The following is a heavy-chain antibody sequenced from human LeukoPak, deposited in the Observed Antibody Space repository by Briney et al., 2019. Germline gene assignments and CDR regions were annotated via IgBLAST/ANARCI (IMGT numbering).Heavy chain of an antibody. Sequence: GGSLRLSCVASGFSFSNYGTHWVRQAPGKGLEWVTFMQYDGSVEFYADSVKGRFPISRDNSKNTVYLQMNSLRAEDTAVYYCAKDMGDWFGPYYYYGMDVWGQGTTVTVSS. D-gene: IGHD3-10*01. CDR3: AKDMGDWFGPYYYYGMDV. CDR2: MQYDGSVE. J-gene: IGHJ6*02. CDR1: GFSFSNYG. V-gene: IGHV3-30*02.